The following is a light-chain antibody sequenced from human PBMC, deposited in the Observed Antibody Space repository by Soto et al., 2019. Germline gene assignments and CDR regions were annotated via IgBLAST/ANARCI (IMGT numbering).Light chain of an antibody. CDR3: QSYDNTLSVI. J-gene: IGLJ2*01. V-gene: IGLV1-40*01. Sequence: QSVLTQPPSVSGAPGQRVTIPCTGSSSNIGADFDVHWYQHLPGTAPRLLSYGNNKRPSGVPDRFSGSKSGASASLAITGLQAEDEADYYCQSYDNTLSVIFGGGTQLTVL. CDR1: SSNIGADFD. CDR2: GNN.